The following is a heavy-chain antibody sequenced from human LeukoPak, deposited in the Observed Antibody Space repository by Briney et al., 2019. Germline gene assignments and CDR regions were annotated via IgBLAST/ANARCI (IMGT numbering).Heavy chain of an antibody. CDR1: GGSFSGNY. J-gene: IGHJ4*02. D-gene: IGHD2/OR15-2a*01. CDR2: INHSGST. V-gene: IGHV4-34*01. Sequence: SETLSLTCAVYGGSFSGNYWSWNRQPPGKGLEWIGEINHSGSTNYNPSLKSRVTISVDTSKNQFSLKLSSVTAADTAVYYCARGLSGLHWGQGTLVTVSS. CDR3: ARGLSGLH.